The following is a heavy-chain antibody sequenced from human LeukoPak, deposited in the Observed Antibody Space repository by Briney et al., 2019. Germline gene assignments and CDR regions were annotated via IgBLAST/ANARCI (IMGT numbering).Heavy chain of an antibody. CDR1: GGSISSSSYY. Sequence: PSETLSLTCTVSGGSISSSSYYWGWIRQPPGKGLEWIGSIYYSGSTYYNPSLKSRVTISVDTSKNQFSLKLSSVTAADTAVYYCARLEKKAYSSSSGIXYXXQGTXVTVSX. CDR3: ARLEKKAYSSSSGIXY. J-gene: IGHJ4*02. CDR2: IYYSGST. V-gene: IGHV4-39*01. D-gene: IGHD6-6*01.